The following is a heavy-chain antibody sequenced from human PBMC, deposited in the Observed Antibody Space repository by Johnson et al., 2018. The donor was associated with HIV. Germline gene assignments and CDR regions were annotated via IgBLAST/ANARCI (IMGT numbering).Heavy chain of an antibody. CDR1: GFTFSDYY. D-gene: IGHD2-15*01. Sequence: VQLVESGGGLVKPGGSLRLSCAASGFTFSDYYMSWIRQAPGKGLEWVSYISSSGTNIYYADSVKGRFSISRDNAKRSLYVEMNSLRAEDTAEYYCARDAPYCSGGTCYSDAFDIWGHGTTVTVSS. J-gene: IGHJ3*02. CDR3: ARDAPYCSGGTCYSDAFDI. V-gene: IGHV3-11*04. CDR2: ISSSGTNI.